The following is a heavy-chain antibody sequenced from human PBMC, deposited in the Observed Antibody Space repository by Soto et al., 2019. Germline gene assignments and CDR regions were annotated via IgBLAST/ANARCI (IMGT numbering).Heavy chain of an antibody. J-gene: IGHJ6*02. D-gene: IGHD2-8*01. Sequence: EVQLVESGGGLVQPGGSLRLSCVVSGFTFSSYWMHWVRQVPGKGLVWVSRIDNAGSTTNYADSVKGRFTISRDNAKNTLYLQMNSLRGEATDVYYCARGLLYLYAMDVWGQGTTVTVSS. CDR2: IDNAGSTT. CDR3: ARGLLYLYAMDV. CDR1: GFTFSSYW. V-gene: IGHV3-74*01.